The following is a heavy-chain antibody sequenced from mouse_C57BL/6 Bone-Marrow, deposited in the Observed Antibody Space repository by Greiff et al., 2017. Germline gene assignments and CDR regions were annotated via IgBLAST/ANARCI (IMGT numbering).Heavy chain of an antibody. J-gene: IGHJ3*01. CDR2: IDPENGDT. Sequence: VQLQQSGAELVRPGASVKLSCTASGFNIKDDYMHWVKQRPEQGLEWIGWIDPENGDTEYASKFQGKATITADTSSNTAYLQLSSLTSEDTAVYYCTTSSKGAWFACWGQGTLVTVSA. V-gene: IGHV14-4*01. CDR3: TTSSKGAWFAC. CDR1: GFNIKDDY. D-gene: IGHD1-1*01.